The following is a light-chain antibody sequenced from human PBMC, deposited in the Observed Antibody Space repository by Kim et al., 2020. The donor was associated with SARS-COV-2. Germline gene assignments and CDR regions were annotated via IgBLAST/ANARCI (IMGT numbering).Light chain of an antibody. CDR3: QQRSNWPLT. Sequence: LSPGERASLFYRASQSVITNLAWYQQKRGQPPRLLISDASKRAAGIPARFSGSGSGTDFALTISSLEPEDFAVYYCQQRSNWPLTFGGGTKVDIK. CDR1: QSVITN. V-gene: IGKV3-11*01. CDR2: DAS. J-gene: IGKJ4*01.